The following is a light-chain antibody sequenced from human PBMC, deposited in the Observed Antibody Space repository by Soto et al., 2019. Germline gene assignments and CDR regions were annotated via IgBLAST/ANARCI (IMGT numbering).Light chain of an antibody. CDR3: QQRSKWPIT. J-gene: IGKJ5*01. CDR1: QSVGGY. CDR2: DAS. Sequence: IVLPQSPATLSFSPGERATLSCRASQSVGGYLSWYQQRPGQAPRVLIYDASNRATGIPVRFSGSGSGTDFTLTISSLEPEDFAVYYCQQRSKWPITFGQGTRLEIK. V-gene: IGKV3-11*01.